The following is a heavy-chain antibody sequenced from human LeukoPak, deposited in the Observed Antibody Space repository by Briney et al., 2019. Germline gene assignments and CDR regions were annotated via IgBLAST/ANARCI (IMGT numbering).Heavy chain of an antibody. J-gene: IGHJ4*02. CDR2: INHSGST. CDR1: GGSFSGYY. CDR3: ARYSWRFDY. V-gene: IGHV4-34*01. D-gene: IGHD5-18*01. Sequence: SETLSLTCAVYGGSFSGYYRSWIRQPPGKGLEWIGEINHSGSTNYNPSLKSRVTISVDTSKNQFSLTLSSVTAADTAVYYCARYSWRFDYWGQGTLVTVSS.